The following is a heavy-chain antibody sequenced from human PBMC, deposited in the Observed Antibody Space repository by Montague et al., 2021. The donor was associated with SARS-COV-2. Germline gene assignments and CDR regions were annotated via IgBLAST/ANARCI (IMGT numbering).Heavy chain of an antibody. CDR2: IYYSGST. Sequence: SETLSLTCTVSGGSISSSSYYWGWIRQPPGKGLEWIGSIYYSGSTYYNPSLKSRVTISVDTSKNQFSLKLSSVTAADTAVYYCVRFTRYCSSTSCYEFDYWGQGTLVTVSS. V-gene: IGHV4-39*01. J-gene: IGHJ4*02. D-gene: IGHD2-2*01. CDR3: VRFTRYCSSTSCYEFDY. CDR1: GGSISSSSYY.